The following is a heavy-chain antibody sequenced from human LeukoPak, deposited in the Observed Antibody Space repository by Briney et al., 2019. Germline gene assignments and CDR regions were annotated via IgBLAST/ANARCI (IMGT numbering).Heavy chain of an antibody. CDR3: ARGPFWSGYYDD. CDR1: GITFSSYS. CDR2: ISSSGSTK. Sequence: GGSLRLSCGASGITFSSYSMNWVRQAPGKGLEWVSYISSSGSTKYYADSVKGRFTISRDNARNSLYLQMNSLRAEDTAVYYCARGPFWSGYYDDWGQGTLVTVSS. V-gene: IGHV3-48*01. D-gene: IGHD3-3*01. J-gene: IGHJ4*02.